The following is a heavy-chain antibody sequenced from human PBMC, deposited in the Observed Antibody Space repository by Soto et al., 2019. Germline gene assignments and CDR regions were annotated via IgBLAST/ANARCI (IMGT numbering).Heavy chain of an antibody. CDR1: GFTFRSYG. J-gene: IGHJ6*02. CDR2: IWYDGSNK. CDR3: ARQNYYSGMDV. Sequence: PGGSLRLSCAVSGFTFRSYGMHWVRQAPGKGLEWVAFIWYDGSNKYYGESVKGRFTISRDNSKNTLYLQMRSLGSDDTAVYYCARQNYYSGMDVWGQGTTVTVSS. V-gene: IGHV3-30*02.